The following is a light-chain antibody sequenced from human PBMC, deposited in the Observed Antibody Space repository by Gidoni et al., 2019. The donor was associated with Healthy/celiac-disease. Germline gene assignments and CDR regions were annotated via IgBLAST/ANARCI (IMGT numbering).Light chain of an antibody. J-gene: IGLJ2*01. Sequence: SSELTQDPAVSVALGQTVRITCQGDSLRSYYASWYQQKPGQAPVLVIYGKNNRPSGIPDRFSGSSSGNTASCTITGAQAEDEADYYCNSRDSSGNHPVFGGGTKLTVL. V-gene: IGLV3-19*01. CDR1: SLRSYY. CDR3: NSRDSSGNHPV. CDR2: GKN.